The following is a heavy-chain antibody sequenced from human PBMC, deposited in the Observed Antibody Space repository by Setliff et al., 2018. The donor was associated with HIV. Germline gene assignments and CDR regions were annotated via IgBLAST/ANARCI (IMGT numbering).Heavy chain of an antibody. V-gene: IGHV1-46*01. J-gene: IGHJ3*02. CDR3: TRAFPPMIPAAFDI. CDR1: GFSFSRHY. D-gene: IGHD3-16*01. CDR2: INPSDGIP. Sequence: ASVKVSCKASGFSFSRHYMHWVRQAPGEGLEWVAMINPSDGIPSYAQRFQDRVVVTRDTSRSIVYMELSSLLSEDTAVYFCTRAFPPMIPAAFDIWGLGTLVT.